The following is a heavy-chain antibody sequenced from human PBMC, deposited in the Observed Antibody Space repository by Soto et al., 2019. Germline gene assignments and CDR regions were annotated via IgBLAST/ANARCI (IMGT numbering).Heavy chain of an antibody. CDR1: GGSISSGDYY. D-gene: IGHD3-10*01. CDR3: ARDRITMQIGHYYGMDV. Sequence: SETLSLTCTVSGGSISSGDYYWSWIRQPPGKGLEWIGYIYYSGSTYYNPSLKSRVTISVDTSKNQFSLKLSSVTAADTAVYYCARDRITMQIGHYYGMDVWGQGTTVTVSS. J-gene: IGHJ6*02. V-gene: IGHV4-30-4*01. CDR2: IYYSGST.